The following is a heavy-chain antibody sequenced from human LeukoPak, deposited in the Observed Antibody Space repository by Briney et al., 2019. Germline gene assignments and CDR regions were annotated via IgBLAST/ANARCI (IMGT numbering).Heavy chain of an antibody. D-gene: IGHD1-26*01. Sequence: SETLSLTCSVSGGSVSSGSYYWSWIRQPPGKGLGWIGYIYYSGSTNYNPSLKSRVTISVDTSKNQFSLKLSSATAADTALYYCARVEHNAFDIWGQGTMVTVSS. CDR1: GGSVSSGSYY. V-gene: IGHV4-61*01. CDR3: ARVEHNAFDI. CDR2: IYYSGST. J-gene: IGHJ3*02.